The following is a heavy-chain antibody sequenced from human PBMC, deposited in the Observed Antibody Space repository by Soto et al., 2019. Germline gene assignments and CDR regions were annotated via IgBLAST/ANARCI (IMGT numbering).Heavy chain of an antibody. CDR1: GGTFSSYR. CDR2: IVPIYRTA. CDR3: ARDSGAKLSSS. Sequence: QVQLVQSGAEMRRPWSSVKVSCKASGGTFSSYRINWVRPAPGQGLEWVGGIVPIYRTADYAQKFQGRVTITADESARTAYMGLRGMKSQDTVVYYCARDSGAKLSSSWGQGPLVTVSS. V-gene: IGHV1-69*01. D-gene: IGHD6-13*01. J-gene: IGHJ4*02.